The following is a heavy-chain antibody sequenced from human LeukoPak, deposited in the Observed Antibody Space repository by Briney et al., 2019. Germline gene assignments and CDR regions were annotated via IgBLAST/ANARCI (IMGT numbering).Heavy chain of an antibody. V-gene: IGHV3-21*01. D-gene: IGHD3-9*01. CDR3: ARGGGDILTGYYIYFDY. CDR1: GFTFSSYS. Sequence: GGSLRLSCAAPGFTFSSYSMNWVRQAPGKGLEWVSSISSSSSYIYYADSVKGRFTISRDNATNSLYLQMNSLRVEDTAVYYCARGGGDILTGYYIYFDYWGQGILVTVSS. J-gene: IGHJ4*02. CDR2: ISSSSSYI.